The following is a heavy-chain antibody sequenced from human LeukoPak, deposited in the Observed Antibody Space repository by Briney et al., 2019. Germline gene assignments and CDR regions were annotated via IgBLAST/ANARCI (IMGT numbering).Heavy chain of an antibody. J-gene: IGHJ1*01. Sequence: GGSLRLSCTVSGFTLSSYEMRWIRQAPGKGLEWVSSIDYDGGSGHYADSVKGRFTISRDNSNNTLFLHLNSLRGEDTAVYYCTRNSGWYGLSWGQGTLVTVSS. V-gene: IGHV3-23*01. D-gene: IGHD6-19*01. CDR1: GFTLSSYE. CDR2: IDYDGGSG. CDR3: TRNSGWYGLS.